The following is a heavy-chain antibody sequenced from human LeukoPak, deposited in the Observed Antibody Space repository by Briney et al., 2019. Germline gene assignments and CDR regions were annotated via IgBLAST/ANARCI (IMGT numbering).Heavy chain of an antibody. CDR1: GYTFTNYY. J-gene: IGHJ5*02. V-gene: IGHV1-2*02. CDR3: AAGGLRYFSRFDP. D-gene: IGHD5-12*01. Sequence: ASVKVSCKASGYTFTNYYMHWVRQAPGHGLEWMGWINPKSGGTNYAQQFQGRVTMTRDTSISTAYMELSRLRSDDTAVYYCAAGGLRYFSRFDPWGQGTLVTVSS. CDR2: INPKSGGT.